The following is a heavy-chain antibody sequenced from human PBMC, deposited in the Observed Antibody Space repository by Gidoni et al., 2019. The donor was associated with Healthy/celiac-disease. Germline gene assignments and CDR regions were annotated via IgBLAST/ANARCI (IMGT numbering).Heavy chain of an antibody. J-gene: IGHJ4*02. V-gene: IGHV3-53*02. CDR3: ARDYGGSYYFDY. CDR2: IYSGGST. Sequence: EVQLVETGGGLIAPGGSLRLSCAASGSTVSSNYMSWVRQAPGKGLEWVSVIYSGGSTYYADSVKGRFTISRDNSKNTLYLQMNSLRAEDTAVYYCARDYGGSYYFDYWGQGTLVTVSS. CDR1: GSTVSSNY. D-gene: IGHD5-12*01.